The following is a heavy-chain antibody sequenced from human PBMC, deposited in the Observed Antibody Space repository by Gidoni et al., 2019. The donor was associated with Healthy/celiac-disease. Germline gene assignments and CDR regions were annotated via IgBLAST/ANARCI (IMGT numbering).Heavy chain of an antibody. Sequence: QVQLVQSGAEVKKPGASVKVSCKASGYTFTGYYMHWLRQAPGQGLAWMGWVNPNSGGTNYAQKFQGRVTMTRDTSISTAYMELSRLRSDDTAVYYCARALGVAAAGPLMTYYYGMDVWGQGTTVTVSS. D-gene: IGHD6-13*01. J-gene: IGHJ6*02. CDR1: GYTFTGYY. V-gene: IGHV1-2*02. CDR3: ARALGVAAAGPLMTYYYGMDV. CDR2: VNPNSGGT.